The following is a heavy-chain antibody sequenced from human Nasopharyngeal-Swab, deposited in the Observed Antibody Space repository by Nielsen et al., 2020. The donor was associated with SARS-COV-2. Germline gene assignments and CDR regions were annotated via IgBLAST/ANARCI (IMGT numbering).Heavy chain of an antibody. J-gene: IGHJ4*02. CDR2: IHLANDKT. Sequence: ASVKVSCKTSGLTFNTWVHWVRQAPGQRPEWMGWIHLANDKTEYSLKFQGRLIITWDTSASTAFLDLSSLRSEDTAVYYCARVPAVAASRIDYWGQGTLVTVSS. V-gene: IGHV1-3*01. CDR3: ARVPAVAASRIDY. CDR1: GLTFNTWV. D-gene: IGHD6-19*01.